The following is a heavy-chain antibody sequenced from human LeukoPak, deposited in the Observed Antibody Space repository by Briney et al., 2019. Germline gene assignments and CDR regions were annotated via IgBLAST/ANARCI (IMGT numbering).Heavy chain of an antibody. J-gene: IGHJ6*02. V-gene: IGHV3-9*01. Sequence: GRSLRLSCAASGFTFDDYAMHWVRQAPGKGLEWVSGISWNSGSIGYADSVKGRFTISRDNAKNSLYLQMNSLRAEDTALYYCAKDRGRYYYYAMDVWGQGTTVTVSS. CDR3: AKDRGRYYYYAMDV. CDR1: GFTFDDYA. CDR2: ISWNSGSI.